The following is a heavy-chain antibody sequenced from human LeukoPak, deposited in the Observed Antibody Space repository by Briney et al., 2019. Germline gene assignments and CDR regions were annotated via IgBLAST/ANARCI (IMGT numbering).Heavy chain of an antibody. CDR3: ARGAGYCSGGSCPNWFDP. CDR1: GYSFTGYY. J-gene: IGHJ5*02. CDR2: INPNSGGT. D-gene: IGHD2-15*01. Sequence: ASVKVSCKASGYSFTGYYMHWVRQAPGQGLEWMGWINPNSGGTNYAQKFQGRVTMTRDTSISTAYMELSRLRSDDTAVYYCARGAGYCSGGSCPNWFDPWGQGTLVTVSS. V-gene: IGHV1-2*02.